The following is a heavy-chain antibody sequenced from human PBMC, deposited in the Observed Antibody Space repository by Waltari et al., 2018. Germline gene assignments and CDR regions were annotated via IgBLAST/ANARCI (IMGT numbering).Heavy chain of an antibody. V-gene: IGHV3-7*01. CDR3: SKSLDV. J-gene: IGHJ6*02. CDR1: GFTFSNSW. CDR2: IKQDGSEK. Sequence: EVQVVESGGGLVQPGGSLRLSCAASGFTFSNSWMDWVRQAQGKGLEWVANIKQDGSEKNYVDSVKGRFTIFRDNTKNSLYLQMNSLRAEDTAVYYCSKSLDVWGPGTTVTVSS.